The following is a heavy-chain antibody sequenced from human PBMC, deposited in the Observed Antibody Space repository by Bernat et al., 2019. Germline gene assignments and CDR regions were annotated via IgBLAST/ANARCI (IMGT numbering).Heavy chain of an antibody. Sequence: QVQLQQWGAGLLKPSETLSLTCGVHGGSFSNYSWSWIRQPPGKGLEWIGEINHSGSTDYNPSLATRVTISIDSSRNQFSLKLSSVTAADTAVYYCAREQTELFHDFWSGYEGRYYYFYYMDVWGEGTSVTVSS. CDR3: AREQTELFHDFWSGYEGRYYYFYYMDV. V-gene: IGHV4-34*01. D-gene: IGHD3-3*01. CDR1: GGSFSNYS. J-gene: IGHJ6*03. CDR2: INHSGST.